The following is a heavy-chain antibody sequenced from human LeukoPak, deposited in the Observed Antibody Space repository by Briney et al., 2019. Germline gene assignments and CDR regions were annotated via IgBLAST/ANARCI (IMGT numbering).Heavy chain of an antibody. Sequence: GGSLRLSCAASGFTFSSYAMSWVRQAPGKGLEWVSSIGESGDSTYYADSVKGRFTISRENSKNTLYLRMNSLRAEDTAVYYCARDFRTAAAGLDYWGQGTLVTVSS. CDR3: ARDFRTAAAGLDY. CDR2: IGESGDST. CDR1: GFTFSSYA. V-gene: IGHV3-23*01. J-gene: IGHJ4*02. D-gene: IGHD6-13*01.